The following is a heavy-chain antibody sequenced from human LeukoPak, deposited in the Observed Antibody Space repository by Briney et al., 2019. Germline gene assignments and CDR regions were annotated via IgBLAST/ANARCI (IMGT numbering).Heavy chain of an antibody. CDR3: AIKISGYIDY. D-gene: IGHD3-22*01. CDR2: MNPNSGNT. J-gene: IGHJ4*02. CDR1: GYTFTSYY. Sequence: ASVKVSCKASGYTFTSYYMHWVRQATGQGLEWMGWMNPNSGNTGYAQKFQGRVTMTRNTSISTAYMELSSLRSEDTAVYYCAIKISGYIDYWGQGTLVTVSS. V-gene: IGHV1-8*02.